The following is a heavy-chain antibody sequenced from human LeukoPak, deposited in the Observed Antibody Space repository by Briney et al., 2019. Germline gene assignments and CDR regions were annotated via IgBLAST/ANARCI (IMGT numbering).Heavy chain of an antibody. J-gene: IGHJ5*02. D-gene: IGHD2-2*03. V-gene: IGHV1-18*01. CDR3: ARLYGYCSSTSCYESVLDNWFDP. Sequence: ASVKVSCKASGYTFTTYGISWVRQAPGQGLEWMGWISAYNGNTNYAQKRQGRVTMTTDTATSTADMELRSLRSDDTAVYYCARLYGYCSSTSCYESVLDNWFDPWGQGTLVTVSS. CDR2: ISAYNGNT. CDR1: GYTFTTYG.